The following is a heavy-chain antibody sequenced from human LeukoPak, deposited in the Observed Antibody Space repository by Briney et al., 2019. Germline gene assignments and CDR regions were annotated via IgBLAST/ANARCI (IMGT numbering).Heavy chain of an antibody. J-gene: IGHJ4*02. CDR1: GFTFSSYG. CDR3: ARDGAWLQYPYYFDY. D-gene: IGHD5-24*01. V-gene: IGHV3-30*03. CDR2: ISYDGSNK. Sequence: GRSLRLSCAASGFTFSSYGMHWVRQAPGKGLEWVAVISYDGSNKYYADSVKGRFTISRDNSKNTLYLQMNSLRAEDTAVYYCARDGAWLQYPYYFDYWGQGTVVTVSS.